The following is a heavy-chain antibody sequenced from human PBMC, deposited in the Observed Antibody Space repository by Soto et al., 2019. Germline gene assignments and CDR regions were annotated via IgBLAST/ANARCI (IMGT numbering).Heavy chain of an antibody. J-gene: IGHJ3*02. V-gene: IGHV3-9*01. Sequence: GGSLRLSCAASGFTFDDYAMHWVRQAPGKGLEWVSGISWNSGSIGYADSVKGRFTISRDNAKNSLYLQMNSLRAEDTALYYCAKEGYCSSTSCYVGSGDAFDIWGQGTMVTVSS. CDR1: GFTFDDYA. D-gene: IGHD2-2*01. CDR3: AKEGYCSSTSCYVGSGDAFDI. CDR2: ISWNSGSI.